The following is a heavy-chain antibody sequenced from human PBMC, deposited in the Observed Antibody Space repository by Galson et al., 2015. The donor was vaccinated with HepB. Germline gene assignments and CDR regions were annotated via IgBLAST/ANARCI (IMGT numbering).Heavy chain of an antibody. CDR3: AGSAAKPGPGDAFDI. D-gene: IGHD1-14*01. CDR2: IYSGGST. J-gene: IGHJ3*02. Sequence: SLRLSCVASGFTVSSNYMSWVRQAPGKGLEWVSVIYSGGSTYYADSVKGRFTISRDNSKNTLYLQMNSLRAEDTAVYYCAGSAAKPGPGDAFDIWGQGTMVTVSS. V-gene: IGHV3-66*01. CDR1: GFTVSSNY.